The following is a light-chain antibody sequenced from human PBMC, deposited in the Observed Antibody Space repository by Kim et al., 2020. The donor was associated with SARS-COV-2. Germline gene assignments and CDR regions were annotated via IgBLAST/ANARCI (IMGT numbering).Light chain of an antibody. CDR1: GSIIGVNA. Sequence: GQMVTICCPGSGSIIGVNAVYWFQPLPGTAPKLLNYGNSQRPSGAPDRFAASKSGTSASLAVSGLRYDDEADFYCAAWDDSLSAWVFGGGTQLTVL. CDR2: GNS. J-gene: IGLJ3*02. V-gene: IGLV1-47*01. CDR3: AAWDDSLSAWV.